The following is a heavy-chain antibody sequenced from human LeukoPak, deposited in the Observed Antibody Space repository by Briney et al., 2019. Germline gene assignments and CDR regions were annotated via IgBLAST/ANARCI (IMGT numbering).Heavy chain of an antibody. Sequence: SETLSLTCTVSGGSTSSYYWSWIRQPPGKGLEWIGYIYYSGITNYNPSLKSRVIISVDTSKNQFSLKLSSVTAADTAVYYCARAGRWEGRPHAFDIWGQGTMVTVSS. V-gene: IGHV4-59*01. CDR2: IYYSGIT. J-gene: IGHJ3*02. CDR3: ARAGRWEGRPHAFDI. CDR1: GGSTSSYY. D-gene: IGHD1-26*01.